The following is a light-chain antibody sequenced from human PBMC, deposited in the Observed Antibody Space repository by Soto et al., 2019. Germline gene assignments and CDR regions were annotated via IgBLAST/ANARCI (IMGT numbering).Light chain of an antibody. Sequence: DIQMTQSPSSLSASVGDRVTITCRASQSISTYLNWYQQKPGKAPKLLIYDASTLQSGLPSKFSGSGSGTDFTLTISSLQPEDFATYYCQQSYTTPXTFGQGTRLEIK. CDR2: DAS. CDR3: QQSYTTPXT. J-gene: IGKJ5*01. CDR1: QSISTY. V-gene: IGKV1-39*01.